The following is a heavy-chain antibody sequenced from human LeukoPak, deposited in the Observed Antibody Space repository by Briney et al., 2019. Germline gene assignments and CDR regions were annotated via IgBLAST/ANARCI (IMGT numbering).Heavy chain of an antibody. CDR2: INPNSGGT. CDR3: ARDWTIFDGMDV. Sequence: GASVKVSCKASGYTFTGYYMHWVRQAPGQGLEWMGWINPNSGGTNYAQKFQGRVTMTRDTSISTAYMELSRLRSDDTAVYCCARDWTIFDGMDVWGQGTTVTVSS. J-gene: IGHJ6*02. D-gene: IGHD3-3*01. V-gene: IGHV1-2*02. CDR1: GYTFTGYY.